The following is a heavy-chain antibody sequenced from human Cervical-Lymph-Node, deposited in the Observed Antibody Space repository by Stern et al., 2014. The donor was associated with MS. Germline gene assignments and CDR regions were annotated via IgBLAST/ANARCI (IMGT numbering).Heavy chain of an antibody. J-gene: IGHJ1*01. D-gene: IGHD4-17*01. CDR3: ANPLPYAN. CDR2: VNPTAGRT. Sequence: VQLVESGAEVKKPGASVKVSCKASGDSFASYPIHWLRQAPGQGPVWMGIVNPTAGRTTYAQTFKGRVTMNRATYTRPAYIELSSLRPEDTAMYFCANPLPYANWGQGTRVTVSS. CDR1: GDSFASYP. V-gene: IGHV1-46*03.